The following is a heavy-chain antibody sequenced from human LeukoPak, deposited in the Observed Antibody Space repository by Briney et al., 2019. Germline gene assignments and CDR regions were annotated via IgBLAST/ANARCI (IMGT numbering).Heavy chain of an antibody. V-gene: IGHV3-74*01. J-gene: IGHJ6*02. CDR2: INSDGNTI. CDR1: GFTFSSYW. Sequence: GGSLRLSCAASGFTFSSYWMHWVRQAPGKGLVWVSRINSDGNTITYADSVKGRFTISRHNPKNTLFLQMNSLRDEDTAVHYCAREAYYDFWSGYRDPYYYGMDVWGQGTTVTVSS. D-gene: IGHD3-3*01. CDR3: AREAYYDFWSGYRDPYYYGMDV.